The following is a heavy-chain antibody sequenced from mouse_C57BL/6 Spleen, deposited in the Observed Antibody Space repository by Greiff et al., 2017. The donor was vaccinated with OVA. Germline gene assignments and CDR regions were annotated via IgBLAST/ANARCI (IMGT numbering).Heavy chain of an antibody. CDR2: IDPSDSYT. V-gene: IGHV1-69*01. D-gene: IGHD2-4*01. CDR1: GYTFTSYW. CDR3: ARGSTMITTWGNYYAMDY. Sequence: VQLQQPGAELVMPGASVKLSCKASGYTFTSYWMHWVKQRPGQGLEWIGEIDPSDSYTNYNQKFKGKATLTVDKSSSTAYMQLSSLTSEDSSVYYCARGSTMITTWGNYYAMDYWGQGTSVTVSS. J-gene: IGHJ4*01.